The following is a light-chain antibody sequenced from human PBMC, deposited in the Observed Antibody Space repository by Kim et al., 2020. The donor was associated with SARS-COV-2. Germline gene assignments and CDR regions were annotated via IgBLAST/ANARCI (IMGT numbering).Light chain of an antibody. CDR2: GAS. V-gene: IGKV3-15*01. Sequence: SVSAGESATLSCRASQSVSINLAWYQQKRGQAPRLLIYGASTRATGIPARFSDSGSGTEFALTISSLQSEDFAVYYCQQYNNWPYTFGQGTKLEI. CDR3: QQYNNWPYT. CDR1: QSVSIN. J-gene: IGKJ2*01.